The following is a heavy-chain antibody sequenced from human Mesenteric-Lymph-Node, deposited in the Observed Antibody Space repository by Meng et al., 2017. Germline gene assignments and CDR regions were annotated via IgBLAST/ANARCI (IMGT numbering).Heavy chain of an antibody. J-gene: IGHJ6*02. CDR1: GYTFTGYN. D-gene: IGHD5-12*01. CDR3: TSWATYYYYGMDV. CDR2: INPNSGGT. Sequence: ASVKVSCKASGYTFTGYNMHWVRQAPGEGLEWMGWINPNSGGTKYAQKFQGRVTMTRDTSISTAYMELSRLTSDDTAVYYCTSWATYYYYGMDVWGQGTTVTVSS. V-gene: IGHV1-2*02.